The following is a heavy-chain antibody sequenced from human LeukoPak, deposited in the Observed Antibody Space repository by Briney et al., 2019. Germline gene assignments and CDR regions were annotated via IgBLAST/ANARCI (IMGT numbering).Heavy chain of an antibody. CDR1: GYTFTSYG. D-gene: IGHD2-2*02. V-gene: IGHV1-18*01. J-gene: IGHJ6*02. CDR3: ATERYCSSTSCYSYYYYGMDV. Sequence: ASVKVSCKASGYTFTSYGISWVRQAPGQGLEWMGWISAYNGNTNYAQKLQGRVTMTTDTSTSTAHMELRSLRSDDTAVYYCATERYCSSTSCYSYYYYGMDVWGQGTTVTVSS. CDR2: ISAYNGNT.